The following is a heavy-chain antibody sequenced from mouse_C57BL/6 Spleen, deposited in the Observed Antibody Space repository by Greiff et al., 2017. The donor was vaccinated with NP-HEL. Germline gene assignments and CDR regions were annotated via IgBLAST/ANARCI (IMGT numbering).Heavy chain of an antibody. J-gene: IGHJ1*03. CDR2: ISNLAYSI. D-gene: IGHD1-1*01. CDR1: GFTFSDYG. V-gene: IGHV5-15*01. Sequence: EVKLMESGGGLVQPGGSLKLSCAASGFTFSDYGMAWVRQAPRKGPEWVAFISNLAYSIYYADTVTGRFTISRENAKNTLYLEMSSLRSEDTAMYYCARQGYGSSYGYFDVWGTGTTVTVSS. CDR3: ARQGYGSSYGYFDV.